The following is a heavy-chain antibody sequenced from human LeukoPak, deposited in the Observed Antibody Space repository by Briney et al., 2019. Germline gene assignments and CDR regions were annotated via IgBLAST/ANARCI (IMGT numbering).Heavy chain of an antibody. V-gene: IGHV3-23*01. D-gene: IGHD3-22*01. Sequence: GSLRLSCAASGFTFSNYALSWVRQAPGKGLEWVSATSGSGRNTYYADSVKGRFTISRDNSKNTLYLQMNSLRAEDTAVYYCAKDSHYYYDSSGYYRFDYWGQGTLVTVSS. CDR3: AKDSHYYYDSSGYYRFDY. CDR1: GFTFSNYA. J-gene: IGHJ4*02. CDR2: TSGSGRNT.